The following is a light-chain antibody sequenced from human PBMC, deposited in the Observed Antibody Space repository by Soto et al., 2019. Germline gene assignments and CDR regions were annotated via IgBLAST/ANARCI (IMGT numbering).Light chain of an antibody. Sequence: IVLTQSPATLSLSPGERATLSCRASETVNNYLAWYQQKPGQAPRLLIYDASNRATGIPPRFSGSGSGTDFTLTITSLKSEDFAVYYCQQRSDWLLTFGGGTKVEIK. CDR1: ETVNNY. CDR3: QQRSDWLLT. J-gene: IGKJ4*01. CDR2: DAS. V-gene: IGKV3-11*01.